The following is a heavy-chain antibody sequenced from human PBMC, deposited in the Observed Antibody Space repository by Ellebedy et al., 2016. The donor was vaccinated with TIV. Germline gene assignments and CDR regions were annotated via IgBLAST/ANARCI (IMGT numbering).Heavy chain of an antibody. CDR2: NITILGIA. Sequence: AASVKVSCKASGGTFSSYAISWVRQAPGQGLEWMGRNITILGIATYAQQFQVRVTSTADKSTSTAYMDLSSLRSEDTAVYYCARDRDSSSWYFGGYYYYGMDVWGQGTTVTVSS. CDR1: GGTFSSYA. CDR3: ARDRDSSSWYFGGYYYYGMDV. J-gene: IGHJ6*02. D-gene: IGHD6-13*01. V-gene: IGHV1-69*04.